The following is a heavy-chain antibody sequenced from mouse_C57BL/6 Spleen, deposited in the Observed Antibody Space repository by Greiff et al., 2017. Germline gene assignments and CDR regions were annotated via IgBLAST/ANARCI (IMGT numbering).Heavy chain of an antibody. Sequence: EVMLVESGPGMVKPSQSLSLTCTVTGYSITSGYDWHWIRHFPGNKLEWMGYISYSGSTNYNPSLKSRISITHDTSKNHFFLKLNSVTTEDTATYYCARGGYGNYFDYWGQGTTLTVSS. V-gene: IGHV3-1*01. D-gene: IGHD1-1*01. CDR3: ARGGYGNYFDY. CDR2: ISYSGST. J-gene: IGHJ2*01. CDR1: GYSITSGYD.